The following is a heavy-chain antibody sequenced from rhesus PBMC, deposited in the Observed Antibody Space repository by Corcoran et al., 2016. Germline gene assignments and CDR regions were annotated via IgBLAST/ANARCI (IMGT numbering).Heavy chain of an antibody. Sequence: QLQLQESGPGLVKPSETLSLTCAVSGGSISINYWTWIRPPPGKGLEWIGRISASGGTTDYKPALKSRVTISRDTSTNQFSLKLTSVTAADTALYYCARELPMTTVTTFRSSDVWGRGILVTVSS. V-gene: IGHV4-173*01. CDR3: ARELPMTTVTTFRSSDV. CDR2: ISASGGTT. CDR1: GGSISINY. J-gene: IGHJ5-2*02. D-gene: IGHD4-35*01.